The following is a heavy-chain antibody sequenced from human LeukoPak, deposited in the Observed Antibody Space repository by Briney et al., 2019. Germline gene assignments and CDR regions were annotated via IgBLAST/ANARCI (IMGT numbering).Heavy chain of an antibody. J-gene: IGHJ4*02. D-gene: IGHD5-24*01. CDR2: ISSNGGST. CDR3: ARMAVAYYYDY. V-gene: IGHV3-64*01. CDR1: GFTFSNYA. Sequence: GGSLRLSCAASGFTFSNYAMHWVRQAPGKGLEYVSAISSNGGSTYYANSVKGRFTISRDNSKNTLYLQMGSLRAEDMAVYYCARMAVAYYYDYWGQGTLVTVSS.